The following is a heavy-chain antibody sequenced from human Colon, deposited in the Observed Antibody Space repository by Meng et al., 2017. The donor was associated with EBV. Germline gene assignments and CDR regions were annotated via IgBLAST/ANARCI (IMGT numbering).Heavy chain of an antibody. J-gene: IGHJ4*02. CDR1: GDSLSGSGDY. CDR3: ARDGPLL. CDR2: IYYTGST. V-gene: IGHV4-39*07. Sequence: PGPGRVRPSETLSLTCSVSGDSLSGSGDYGGWVRQPPGKGLEWIGNIYYTGSTYYNPSLKSRVTISVDTSKNQFSLKVTSMTAADTAVYYCARDGPLLWGPGTLVTVSS.